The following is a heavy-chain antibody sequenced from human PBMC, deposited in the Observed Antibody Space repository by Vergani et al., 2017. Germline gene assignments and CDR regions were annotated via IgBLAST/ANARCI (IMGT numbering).Heavy chain of an antibody. CDR1: GYTFTSYY. D-gene: IGHD1-26*01. V-gene: IGHV1-46*01. CDR2: INPSGGST. CDR3: ARGYATRYSGSYYFDY. J-gene: IGHJ4*02. Sequence: QVPLVQSGAEVKKPGASVKVSCKASGYTFTSYYMHWVRPAPGQGLEWMGIINPSGGSTSYAQKFQGRVTMTRDTSTSTVYMELSSLRSEDTAVYYCARGYATRYSGSYYFDYWGQGTLVTVSS.